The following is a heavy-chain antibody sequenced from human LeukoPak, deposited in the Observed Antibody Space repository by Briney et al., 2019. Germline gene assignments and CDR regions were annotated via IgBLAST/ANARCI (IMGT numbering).Heavy chain of an antibody. J-gene: IGHJ4*02. D-gene: IGHD3-22*01. V-gene: IGHV4-30-4*01. Sequence: SETLSLTCTVFGGSISSGDYYWSWIRQPPGKGLEWIGYIYYSGSTYYNPSLKSRVTISVDTSKNQFSLKLSSVTAADTAVYYCAREGGSGYYYFDYWGQGTLVTVSS. CDR2: IYYSGST. CDR1: GGSISSGDYY. CDR3: AREGGSGYYYFDY.